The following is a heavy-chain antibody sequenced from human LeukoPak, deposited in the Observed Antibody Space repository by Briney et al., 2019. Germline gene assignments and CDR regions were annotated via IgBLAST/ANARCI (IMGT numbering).Heavy chain of an antibody. CDR2: ISWNSGSI. J-gene: IGHJ6*02. D-gene: IGHD3-22*01. V-gene: IGHV3-9*01. CDR1: GFTFDDYA. Sequence: GGSLRLSCAASGFTFDDYAMHRVRQAPGKGLEWVSGISWNSGSIGYADSVKGRFTISRDNAKNSLYLQMNSLRAEDTALYYCAKDKADNYYDSSGYYSSGGMDVWGQGTTVTVSS. CDR3: AKDKADNYYDSSGYYSSGGMDV.